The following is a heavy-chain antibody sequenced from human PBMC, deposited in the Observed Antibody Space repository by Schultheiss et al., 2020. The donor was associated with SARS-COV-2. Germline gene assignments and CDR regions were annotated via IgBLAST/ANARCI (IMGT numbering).Heavy chain of an antibody. CDR2: IYYSGST. Sequence: SETLSLTCAVSGDFFSTYYWSWVRQPPGKGLEWIGYIYYSGSTYYNPSLKSRVTISVDTSKNQFSLKLSSVTAADTAVYYCARANWGFAPYYFDYWGQGTLVTVSS. D-gene: IGHD7-27*01. CDR3: ARANWGFAPYYFDY. CDR1: GDFFSTYY. J-gene: IGHJ4*02. V-gene: IGHV4-59*12.